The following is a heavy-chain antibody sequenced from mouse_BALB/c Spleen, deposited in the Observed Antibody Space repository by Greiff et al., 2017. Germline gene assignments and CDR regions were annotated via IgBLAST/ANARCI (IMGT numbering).Heavy chain of an antibody. CDR3: ARRGWDWYFDV. CDR1: GFDFSRYW. CDR2: INPDSSTI. D-gene: IGHD3-3*01. V-gene: IGHV4-1*02. J-gene: IGHJ1*01. Sequence: EVKLLESGGGLVQPGGSLKLSCAASGFDFSRYWMSWVRQAPGKGLEWIGEINPDSSTINYTPSLKDKFIISRDNAKNTLYLQMSKVRSEDTALYYCARRGWDWYFDVWGAGTTVTVSS.